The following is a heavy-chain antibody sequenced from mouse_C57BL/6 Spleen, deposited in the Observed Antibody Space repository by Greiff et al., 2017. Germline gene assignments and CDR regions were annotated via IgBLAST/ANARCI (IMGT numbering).Heavy chain of an antibody. D-gene: IGHD2-4*01. J-gene: IGHJ4*01. Sequence: QVQLQQSGPELVKPGASVKISCKASGYAFSSSWMNWVKQRPGKGLEWIGRIYPGDGDTNYNGKFKGKATLTADKSSSTAYMQLSSLTSEDSAVYFCARRNDYDGALDYWGQGTSVTVSS. CDR2: IYPGDGDT. V-gene: IGHV1-82*01. CDR3: ARRNDYDGALDY. CDR1: GYAFSSSW.